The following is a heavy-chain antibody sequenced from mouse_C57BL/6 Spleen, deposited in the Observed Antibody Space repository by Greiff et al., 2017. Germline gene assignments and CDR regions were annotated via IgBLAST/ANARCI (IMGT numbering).Heavy chain of an antibody. V-gene: IGHV1-55*01. D-gene: IGHD2-3*01. J-gene: IGHJ4*01. CDR1: GYTFTSYW. CDR2: IYPGSGST. Sequence: VQLQQPGAELVKPGASVKLSCKASGYTFTSYWMHWVKQRPGQGLEWIGDIYPGSGSTNYNEKFKSKATLTVDTSSSTAYMQLSSLTSEDSAVYYCARFKGYSYAMDYWGQGTSVTVSS. CDR3: ARFKGYSYAMDY.